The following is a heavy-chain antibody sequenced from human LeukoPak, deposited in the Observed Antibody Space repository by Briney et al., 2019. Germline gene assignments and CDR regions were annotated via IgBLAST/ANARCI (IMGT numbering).Heavy chain of an antibody. D-gene: IGHD1-14*01. CDR2: ISGSGAEI. V-gene: IGHV3-23*01. J-gene: IGHJ4*02. CDR3: AKGPHIRTMWLFDS. CDR1: GLTFSSYA. Sequence: GGSLRLSCAPSGLTFSSYAMSCARHAPGKGLEWVSYISGSGAEINYADAVKGRFTISRDNSKNTLYLQMNTLRAEDTAVYYCAKGPHIRTMWLFDSWGQGSLVTVSS.